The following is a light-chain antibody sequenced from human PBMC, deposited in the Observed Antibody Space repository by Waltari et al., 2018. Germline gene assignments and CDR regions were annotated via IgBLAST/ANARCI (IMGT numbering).Light chain of an antibody. V-gene: IGLV2-14*01. Sequence: QSALTQPASVSGSPGQSITISCPGTCSDVGAYNYVSWYQQHPGKVPKLLIFDVSNRPSGVSNRFSGSKSGNTASLTISGLQAEDESDYYCCSFTSRSTWVFGGGTKLTVL. J-gene: IGLJ3*02. CDR1: CSDVGAYNY. CDR2: DVS. CDR3: CSFTSRSTWV.